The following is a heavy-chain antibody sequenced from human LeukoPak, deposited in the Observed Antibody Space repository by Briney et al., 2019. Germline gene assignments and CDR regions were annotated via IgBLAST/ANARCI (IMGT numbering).Heavy chain of an antibody. D-gene: IGHD6-6*01. V-gene: IGHV4-34*01. CDR3: ARGLIEYISSSSWFDP. CDR2: INHSGST. J-gene: IGHJ5*02. CDR1: GGSFSGYY. Sequence: SETLSLTCAVYGGSFSGYYWSWIRQPPGKGLEWIGEINHSGSTNYNPSLKSRVTISVDTSKNQFSLKLSSVTAADTAVYYCARGLIEYISSSSWFDPWGQGTLVTVSS.